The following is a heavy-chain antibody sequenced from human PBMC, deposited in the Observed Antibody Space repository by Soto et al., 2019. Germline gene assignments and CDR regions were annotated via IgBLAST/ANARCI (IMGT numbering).Heavy chain of an antibody. V-gene: IGHV3-64D*06. D-gene: IGHD3-10*01. Sequence: GGSLRLSCLASGFTFSAYPMYWVRQAPGKGLQYVSAITNDGDTTYYADSVKGRFTISRDNSKNTLYLQMSSLRVEDTAVYYCVKGSHNSGYYWFDPWGQGTLVTVSS. J-gene: IGHJ5*02. CDR3: VKGSHNSGYYWFDP. CDR2: ITNDGDTT. CDR1: GFTFSAYP.